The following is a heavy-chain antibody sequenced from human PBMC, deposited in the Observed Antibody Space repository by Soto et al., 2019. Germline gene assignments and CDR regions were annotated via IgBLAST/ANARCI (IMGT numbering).Heavy chain of an antibody. D-gene: IGHD4-17*01. J-gene: IGHJ4*02. CDR2: IKQDGSET. V-gene: IGHV3-7*03. Sequence: EVQLVESGGGLVQPGGSLRLSCAVSGFTFSNCWMSWVRQAPGKGLEWLANIKQDGSETNYVDSVKGRFIISRDNAKNSLSLQMNSLRAEDTAIYYCTTNTVTKVDAYWGQGTLVTVSS. CDR1: GFTFSNCW. CDR3: TTNTVTKVDAY.